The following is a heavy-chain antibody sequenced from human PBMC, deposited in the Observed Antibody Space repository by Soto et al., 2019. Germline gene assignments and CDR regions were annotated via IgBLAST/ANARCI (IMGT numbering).Heavy chain of an antibody. V-gene: IGHV4-59*08. Sequence: SETLSLTCTVSGGPLSNYYWNWIRQPPGKRLEWIGYFYYSGSTNYNPSLKSRVSISLDMSKNQFSLKLTSVTAADTAVYYCASPSLDFDMCSWGHGTLVIVSS. CDR3: ASPSLDFDMCS. CDR2: FYYSGST. J-gene: IGHJ5*01. CDR1: GGPLSNYY. D-gene: IGHD3-9*01.